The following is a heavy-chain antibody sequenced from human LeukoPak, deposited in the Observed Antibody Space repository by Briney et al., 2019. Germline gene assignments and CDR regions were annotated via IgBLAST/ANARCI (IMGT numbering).Heavy chain of an antibody. CDR2: VSSDGTNK. Sequence: GGSLRLSCAASGFTFSSYGIHWVRQAPGKGLEWVAVVSSDGTNKYYADSVKGRFTISRDNSKNTLYLQMNSLRAEDTAVYYCAKGGSSGWFDYFDYWGQGTLVTVSS. CDR3: AKGGSSGWFDYFDY. V-gene: IGHV3-30*18. J-gene: IGHJ4*02. CDR1: GFTFSSYG. D-gene: IGHD6-19*01.